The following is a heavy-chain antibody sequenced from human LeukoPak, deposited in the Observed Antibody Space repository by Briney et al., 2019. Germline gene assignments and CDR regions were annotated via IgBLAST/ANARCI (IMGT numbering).Heavy chain of an antibody. CDR2: ISHSGTT. V-gene: IGHV4-30-4*01. CDR3: GRLRRGDNYYGYFDY. Sequence: KSSQTLSLTCTVSGGSISSGDYYWTWIRQPPGKGLEWIGYISHSGTTYYNPSLKSRVTISVDTSKNQFSLKLSSVTAADTAVYYCGRLRRGDNYYGYFDYWGQGTLVTVSS. CDR1: GGSISSGDYY. J-gene: IGHJ4*02. D-gene: IGHD1-26*01.